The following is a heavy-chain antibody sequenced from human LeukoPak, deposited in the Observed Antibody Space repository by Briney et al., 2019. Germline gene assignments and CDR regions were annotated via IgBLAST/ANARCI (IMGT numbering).Heavy chain of an antibody. D-gene: IGHD3-22*01. V-gene: IGHV3-7*01. CDR3: AGGGYDSSGYYRPYYFDY. Sequence: PGGSLRLSCAASGFTFSSYWMSWVRQAPGKGLEWVANIKQDVSEKYYVESVKGRFTISRDNGKNSLYLQMNSLRAEDTAVYYCAGGGYDSSGYYRPYYFDYWGQGTLVTVSS. CDR1: GFTFSSYW. CDR2: IKQDVSEK. J-gene: IGHJ4*02.